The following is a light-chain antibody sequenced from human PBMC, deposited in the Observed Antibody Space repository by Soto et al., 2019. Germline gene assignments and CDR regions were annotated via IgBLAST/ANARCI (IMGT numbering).Light chain of an antibody. CDR2: AAS. CDR1: QSISSY. CDR3: QQSYSTPPIT. J-gene: IGKJ5*01. Sequence: DIQMNQSRSSLFASVGAXVTITXRAIQSISSYLNWYQQKPGKAPKLXXYAASSLQSGVLSRFSGSGSGRDLTLTIISLQPEDFATYYYQQSYSTPPITFGQGTRLEIK. V-gene: IGKV1-39*01.